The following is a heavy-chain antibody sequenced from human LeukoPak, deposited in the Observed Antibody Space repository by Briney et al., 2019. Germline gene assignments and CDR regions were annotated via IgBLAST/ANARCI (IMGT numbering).Heavy chain of an antibody. D-gene: IGHD3-22*01. CDR1: GGSISSSSYY. J-gene: IGHJ4*02. V-gene: IGHV4-39*07. CDR3: ARDSVGDDSRGLDY. CDR2: IYYSGST. Sequence: SETLSLTCTVSGGSISSSSYYWGWIRQPPGKGLEWIGSIYYSGSTNYNPSLKSRVTISVDTSKNQFSLKLSSVTAADTAVYYCARDSVGDDSRGLDYWGQGTLVTVSS.